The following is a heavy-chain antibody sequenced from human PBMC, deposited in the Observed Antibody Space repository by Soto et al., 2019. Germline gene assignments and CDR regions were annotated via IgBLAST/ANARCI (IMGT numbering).Heavy chain of an antibody. Sequence: ASVKVSCKASGYTFTSYGISWVRQAPGQGLEWMGRISRYNGNTNNAQKFQGRVTMTTDTPTSTAYLELRSLRSDDTAVYYCARDREGYSSSWSVGCYWGQGTLVTVSS. CDR3: ARDREGYSSSWSVGCY. D-gene: IGHD6-13*01. V-gene: IGHV1-18*01. CDR2: ISRYNGNT. CDR1: GYTFTSYG. J-gene: IGHJ4*02.